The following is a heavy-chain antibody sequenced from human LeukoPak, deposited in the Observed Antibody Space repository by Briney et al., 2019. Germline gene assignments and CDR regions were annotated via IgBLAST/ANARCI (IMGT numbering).Heavy chain of an antibody. CDR1: GFTFSSYA. CDR2: ISYDGSTK. V-gene: IGHV3-30-3*01. CDR3: ARDLYYGSGPANYYYYYYHGMDV. Sequence: GGSLRLSCAASGFTFSSYAMHWVRQAPGKGLDWVAVISYDGSTKYYADSVKGRFTISRDNAKNSLYLQMNSLRAEDTAVYYCARDLYYGSGPANYYYYYYHGMDVWGQGTTVTVSS. D-gene: IGHD3-10*01. J-gene: IGHJ6*02.